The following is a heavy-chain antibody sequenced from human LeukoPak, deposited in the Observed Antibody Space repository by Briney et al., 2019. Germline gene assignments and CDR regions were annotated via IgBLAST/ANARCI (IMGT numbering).Heavy chain of an antibody. CDR1: GGAFSSYA. V-gene: IGHV1-69*06. CDR3: ASQDRSGYWALFDY. J-gene: IGHJ4*02. D-gene: IGHD2-15*01. CDR2: IIPIFGAP. Sequence: SVKVSCKASGGAFSSYAISWVRQAPGQGLEWMRGIIPIFGAPNYAQKFQGRVTITADKSTSTAYMELSSLRSEDTAMYYCASQDRSGYWALFDYWGQGTLVTVSS.